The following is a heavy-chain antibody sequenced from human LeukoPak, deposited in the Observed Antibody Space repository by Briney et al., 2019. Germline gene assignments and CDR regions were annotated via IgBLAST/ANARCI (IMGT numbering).Heavy chain of an antibody. V-gene: IGHV5-51*01. CDR1: GYRFSSYG. Sequence: GESLKISCKGSGYRFSSYGIGWVRQMPGKGLEWMGIIYPGDSDTRYNPSFQGQVTVSGDKSISTAYLQWSSLKASDTAMYYCARRSSSSWSIDYWGQGTLVTVSS. CDR3: ARRSSSSWSIDY. J-gene: IGHJ4*02. CDR2: IYPGDSDT. D-gene: IGHD6-13*01.